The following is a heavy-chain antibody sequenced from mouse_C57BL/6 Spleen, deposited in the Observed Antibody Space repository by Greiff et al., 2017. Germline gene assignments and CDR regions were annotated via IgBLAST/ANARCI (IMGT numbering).Heavy chain of an antibody. Sequence: VMLVESGPGLVQPSQSLSITCTVSGFSLTSYGVHWVRQSPGKGLEWLGVIWRGGSTAYNAAFMSRLSITKDNSKSQVFFKMNSLQADDTTIYYCATHYYGSSFYYAMDYWGQGTSVTVSS. V-gene: IGHV2-5*01. CDR2: IWRGGST. CDR3: ATHYYGSSFYYAMDY. D-gene: IGHD1-1*01. J-gene: IGHJ4*01. CDR1: GFSLTSYG.